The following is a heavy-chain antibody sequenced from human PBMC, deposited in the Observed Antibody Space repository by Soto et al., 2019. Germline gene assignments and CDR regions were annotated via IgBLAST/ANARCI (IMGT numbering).Heavy chain of an antibody. D-gene: IGHD5-18*01. J-gene: IGHJ6*02. CDR3: ARVVKYSYGSLEDYYYGMDV. CDR1: GYTFTSYY. V-gene: IGHV1-46*01. Sequence: ASVKVSCKASGYTFTSYYMHWVRQAPGQGLEWMGIINPSGGSTSYAQKFQGRVTMTRDTSTSTVYMELSSLRSEDTAAYYCARVVKYSYGSLEDYYYGMDVWGQGTTVSVS. CDR2: INPSGGST.